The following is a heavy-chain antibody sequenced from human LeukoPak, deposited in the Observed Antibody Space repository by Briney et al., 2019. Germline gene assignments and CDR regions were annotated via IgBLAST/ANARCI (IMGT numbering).Heavy chain of an antibody. Sequence: ASVKVSCKASGGTFSSYAISWVRQAPGQGPEWMGWISAYNGNTNYAQKLQGSVTMTTDTSTSTAYMELRSLRSDDTAIYYCARMEYSSGWTDYYYYGMDVWGQGTTVTVSS. CDR2: ISAYNGNT. V-gene: IGHV1-18*01. CDR3: ARMEYSSGWTDYYYYGMDV. D-gene: IGHD6-19*01. J-gene: IGHJ6*02. CDR1: GGTFSSYA.